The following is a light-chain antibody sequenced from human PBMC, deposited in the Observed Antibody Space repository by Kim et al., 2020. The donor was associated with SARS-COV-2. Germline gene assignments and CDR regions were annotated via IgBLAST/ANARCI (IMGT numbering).Light chain of an antibody. CDR2: GAS. J-gene: IGKJ4*01. Sequence: EIELTQSPGTLSLSPGERATLSCRASQSVSSSYLAWYQQKPGQAPRLLIYGASSRATGIPDRFSGSGSGTDFTLTISRLEPEDFAVYYCQQYGRSLTFGGGTKVDIK. CDR1: QSVSSSY. V-gene: IGKV3-20*01. CDR3: QQYGRSLT.